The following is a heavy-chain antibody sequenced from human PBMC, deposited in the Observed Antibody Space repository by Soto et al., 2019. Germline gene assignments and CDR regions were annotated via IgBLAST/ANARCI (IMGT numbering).Heavy chain of an antibody. J-gene: IGHJ4*02. CDR2: INHSGST. D-gene: IGHD3-22*01. CDR1: GGSFSGYY. Sequence: SETLSLTCAVYGGSFSGYYWSWIRQPPGKGLEWIGEINHSGSTNYNPSLKSRVTISVDTSKNQFSLKLSSVTAADMAVYYCARLHYNDSSGYYYFDYWGQGTLVTVSS. CDR3: ARLHYNDSSGYYYFDY. V-gene: IGHV4-34*01.